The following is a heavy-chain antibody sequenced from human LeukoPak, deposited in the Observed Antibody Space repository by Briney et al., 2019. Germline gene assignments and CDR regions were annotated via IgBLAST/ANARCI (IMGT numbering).Heavy chain of an antibody. CDR1: GFTFSSYW. CDR3: ARPLGAAAGYFDY. J-gene: IGHJ4*02. Sequence: GGSLRLSCAASGFTFSSYWMNWVRQAPGKGLVWVSRIASDGSSTTYADSVKGRFTISRDNPKNTLFLQMNSLRAEDTAVYYCARPLGAAAGYFDYWGQGTLVTVSS. CDR2: IASDGSST. V-gene: IGHV3-74*01. D-gene: IGHD6-13*01.